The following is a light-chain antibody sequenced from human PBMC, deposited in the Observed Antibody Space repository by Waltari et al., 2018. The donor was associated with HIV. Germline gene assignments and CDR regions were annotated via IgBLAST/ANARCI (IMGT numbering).Light chain of an antibody. J-gene: IGKJ5*01. Sequence: IVMIQSPDSLAVSLGERATINCKSSQSVLYSSNNKNYLAWYQQKSVQPPKLLISCASTRESGVPDRFSGSGSGTDFTLTISSLQAEDVAVYYCQQHYDSPITFGQGTRLEIK. CDR1: QSVLYSSNNKNY. V-gene: IGKV4-1*01. CDR2: CAS. CDR3: QQHYDSPIT.